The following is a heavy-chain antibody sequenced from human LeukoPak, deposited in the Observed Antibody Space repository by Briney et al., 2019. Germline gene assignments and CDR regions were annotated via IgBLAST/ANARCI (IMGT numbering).Heavy chain of an antibody. CDR2: IIPILGIA. V-gene: IGHV1-69*04. Sequence: SVKVSCKASGGTFSSYTISWVRQAPEQGLEWMGRIIPILGIANYAQKFQGRVTITADKSTSTAYMELSSLRSEDTAVYYCAREGVVPAAIYYYYMDVWGKGTTVTVSS. J-gene: IGHJ6*03. CDR3: AREGVVPAAIYYYYMDV. CDR1: GGTFSSYT. D-gene: IGHD2-2*01.